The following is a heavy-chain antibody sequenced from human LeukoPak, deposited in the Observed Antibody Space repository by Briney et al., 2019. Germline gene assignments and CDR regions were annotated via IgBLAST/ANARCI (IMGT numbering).Heavy chain of an antibody. D-gene: IGHD2-8*02. Sequence: GGSLRLSCAASGFTFSNYNMNWVRPDPGKGLEWVSSISSSSSYIYYADSVKGRFTISRDNTKNSLYLQMNSLRAEDTAVYYCARDSPYGTAGYWGQGTLVTVSS. CDR1: GFTFSNYN. CDR2: ISSSSSYI. CDR3: ARDSPYGTAGY. V-gene: IGHV3-21*01. J-gene: IGHJ4*02.